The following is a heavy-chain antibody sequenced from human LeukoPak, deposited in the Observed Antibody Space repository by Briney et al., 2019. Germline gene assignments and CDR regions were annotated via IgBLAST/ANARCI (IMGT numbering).Heavy chain of an antibody. CDR1: GYTFSSYG. V-gene: IGHV1-18*04. Sequence: GASVKVSCKASGYTFSSYGISWVRQAPGQGLEWMGWTNAYNGFTDYARGLQGRVTITTDTSTSTAYMEMRSLRTDDTAVYYCARVKKEQWLANYFDNWGQGTLVTVSS. J-gene: IGHJ4*02. D-gene: IGHD6-19*01. CDR3: ARVKKEQWLANYFDN. CDR2: TNAYNGFT.